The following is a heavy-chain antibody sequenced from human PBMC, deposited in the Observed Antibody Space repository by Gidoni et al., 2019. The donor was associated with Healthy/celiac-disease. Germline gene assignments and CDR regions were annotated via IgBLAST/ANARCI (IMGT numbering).Heavy chain of an antibody. CDR1: GFTFTSSA. J-gene: IGHJ3*02. CDR2: IVVGSGNT. CDR3: AAPGGRDAFDI. Sequence: QLQLLQSGPEVTKPGTSGKVSCKPSGFTFTSSAVQWVRQARGQRLEWIGWIVVGSGNTNYAKKFQERVTITRDMSTSTAYMELSSLRSEDTAVYYCAAPGGRDAFDIWGQGTMVTVSS. D-gene: IGHD1-26*01. V-gene: IGHV1-58*01.